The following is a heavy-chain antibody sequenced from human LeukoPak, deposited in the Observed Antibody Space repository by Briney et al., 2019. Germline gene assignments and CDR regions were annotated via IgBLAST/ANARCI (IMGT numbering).Heavy chain of an antibody. CDR2: IYYSGST. D-gene: IGHD3-10*01. CDR1: GGSISSSSYY. J-gene: IGHJ5*02. CDR3: ARHGSGTSGEGFDP. V-gene: IGHV4-39*01. Sequence: PSETLSLTCTVSGGSISSSSYYWGWIRQPPGKGLEWSGSIYYSGSTYYNPSLKSRVTISVDTSKNQFSLKLSSVTAADTAVYYCARHGSGTSGEGFDPWGQGTLVTVSS.